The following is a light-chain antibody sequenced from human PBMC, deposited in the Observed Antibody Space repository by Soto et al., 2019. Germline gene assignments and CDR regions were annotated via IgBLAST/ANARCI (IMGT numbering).Light chain of an antibody. Sequence: QSALTQPRSVSGSPGQSVTISCTGTSSDVGGYNYVSWYQLHPGKAPKLIIYDVSKRPSGVPDRFSGSKSGNTASLTISGLQAEDEAGYYCCSYAGIYPYVFGTGTQ. V-gene: IGLV2-11*01. CDR3: CSYAGIYPYV. J-gene: IGLJ1*01. CDR1: SSDVGGYNY. CDR2: DVS.